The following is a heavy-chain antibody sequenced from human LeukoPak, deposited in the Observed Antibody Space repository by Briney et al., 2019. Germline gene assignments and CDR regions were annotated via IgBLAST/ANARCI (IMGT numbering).Heavy chain of an antibody. CDR1: GFTFSSNA. D-gene: IGHD5/OR15-5a*01. CDR2: ISASGGST. V-gene: IGHV3-23*01. CDR3: AKDSVYDYDFDY. Sequence: GGSLRLSCTASGFTFSSNAMSWVRQAPGKGLERVSTISASGGSTYYADSVKGRFTISRDNSKNTLYLQMNSLRADDTAVYYCAKDSVYDYDFDYWGQGTLVTVSS. J-gene: IGHJ4*02.